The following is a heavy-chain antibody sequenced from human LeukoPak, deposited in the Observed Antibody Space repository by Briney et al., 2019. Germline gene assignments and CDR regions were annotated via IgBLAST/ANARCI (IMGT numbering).Heavy chain of an antibody. V-gene: IGHV4-30-2*03. D-gene: IGHD6-13*01. J-gene: IGHJ4*02. CDR1: GSSISGGYY. CDR3: ARNYSKSPGGLKYFDY. Sequence: SETLSLACAVSGSSISGGYYWAWIRQPPGKGLEWIGSIYHSGSLYDSGSTYYNPSLKSRVTISADTSKNQFSLKLKFVTAADTAVYYCARNYSKSPGGLKYFDYWGQGSLVTVSS. CDR2: IYHSGSLYDSGST.